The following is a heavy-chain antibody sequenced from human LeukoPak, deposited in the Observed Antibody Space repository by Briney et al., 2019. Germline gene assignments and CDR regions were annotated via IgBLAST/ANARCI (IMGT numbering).Heavy chain of an antibody. J-gene: IGHJ4*02. CDR1: GGSISSSNYY. CDR2: IYYTETI. D-gene: IGHD6-19*01. V-gene: IGHV4-39*01. CDR3: ARQAEQWLVPYYFDY. Sequence: SETLSLTCTVSGGSISSSNYYWGWIRQPPGKGLEWIGSIYYTETIYYTPSLKSRFTISVDTSKNQFSLKLRSMTAADTAVYYCARQAEQWLVPYYFDYWGQGALVTVSS.